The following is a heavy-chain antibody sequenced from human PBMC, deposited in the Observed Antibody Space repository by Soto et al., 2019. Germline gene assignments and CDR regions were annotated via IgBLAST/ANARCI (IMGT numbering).Heavy chain of an antibody. CDR1: GGSISSSSYY. J-gene: IGHJ5*02. D-gene: IGHD3-10*01. V-gene: IGHV4-39*01. Sequence: SETLSLTCTVSGGSISSSSYYWGWIRQPPGKGMEWIGSIYYSGSTYYNPSLKSRVTISVDTSKNQFSLKLSSVTAADTAVYYCARQKFGELLPYNWFDPWGQGTLVTVSS. CDR3: ARQKFGELLPYNWFDP. CDR2: IYYSGST.